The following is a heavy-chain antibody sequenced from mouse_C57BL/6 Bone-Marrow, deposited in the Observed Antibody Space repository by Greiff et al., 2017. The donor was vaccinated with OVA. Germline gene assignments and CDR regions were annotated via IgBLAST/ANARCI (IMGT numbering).Heavy chain of an antibody. CDR3: ARSNYYGKGAWFAY. V-gene: IGHV1-54*01. Sequence: VQLQQSGAELVRPGTSVKVSCKASGYAFTNYLIEWVKQRPGQGLEWIGVFNPGSGGTNYNEKFKGKATLTADKSSSTAYMQLSSRTSEDSAVYFCARSNYYGKGAWFAYWGQGTLVTVSA. D-gene: IGHD2-1*01. CDR2: FNPGSGGT. J-gene: IGHJ3*01. CDR1: GYAFTNYL.